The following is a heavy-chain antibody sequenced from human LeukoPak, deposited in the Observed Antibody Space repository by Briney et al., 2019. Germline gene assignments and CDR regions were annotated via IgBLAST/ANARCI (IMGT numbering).Heavy chain of an antibody. CDR3: ARGTLGALRLGEFDY. Sequence: PSETLSLTRTVSVGSISRGSYYWSCIRQAAGKGLEGIGRIYTSETTNHNPPLKSRVTISINTSKNQFSLKLSSVSAADTAVYYCARGTLGALRLGEFDYWGQGTLVTVSS. J-gene: IGHJ4*02. D-gene: IGHD3-16*01. CDR1: VGSISRGSYY. V-gene: IGHV4-61*02. CDR2: IYTSETT.